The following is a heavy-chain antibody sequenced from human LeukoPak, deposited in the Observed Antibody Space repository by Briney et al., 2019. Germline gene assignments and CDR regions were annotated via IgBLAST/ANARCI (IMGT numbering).Heavy chain of an antibody. CDR2: INPNTGGT. V-gene: IGHV1-2*02. CDR3: ARGEFGEPFDY. Sequence: EASVKVSCKASGYTFTSYGISWVRQAPGQGLEWMAWINPNTGGTDYTQRFQGRIAMTRDTSISTVYMELSRLRSGDTAVYYCARGEFGEPFDYWGQGTLVTVSS. D-gene: IGHD3-10*01. CDR1: GYTFTSYG. J-gene: IGHJ4*02.